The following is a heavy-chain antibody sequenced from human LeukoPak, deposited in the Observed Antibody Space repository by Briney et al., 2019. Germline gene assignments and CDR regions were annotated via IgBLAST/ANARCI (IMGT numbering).Heavy chain of an antibody. CDR2: ISWNSGNI. Sequence: GGSLRLSCAASGFTFDDYAMHWVRQAPGKGLEWVSGISWNSGNIGYADSVKGRFTMSRDNAKNSLYLQMNSLRAEDTALYYCAKDRSSIQGYGMDVWGQGTTVTVSS. J-gene: IGHJ6*02. CDR3: AKDRSSIQGYGMDV. V-gene: IGHV3-9*01. CDR1: GFTFDDYA.